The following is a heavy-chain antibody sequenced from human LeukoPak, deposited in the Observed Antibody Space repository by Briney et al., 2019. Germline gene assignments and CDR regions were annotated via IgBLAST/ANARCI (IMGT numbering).Heavy chain of an antibody. D-gene: IGHD6-19*01. CDR3: ARDTNSGWYYFDY. J-gene: IGHJ4*02. V-gene: IGHV3-11*01. CDR1: GFTFSDHY. CDR2: ISSSGSTI. Sequence: GGSLRLSCAASGFTFSDHYTSWIRQAPGKGLEWVSYISSSGSTIYYADSVKGRFTISRDNAKNSLYLQMNSLRAEDTAVYYCARDTNSGWYYFDYWGQGTLVTVSS.